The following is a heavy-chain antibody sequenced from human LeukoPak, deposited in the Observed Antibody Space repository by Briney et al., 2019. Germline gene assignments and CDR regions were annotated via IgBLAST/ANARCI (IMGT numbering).Heavy chain of an antibody. V-gene: IGHV1-24*01. J-gene: IGHJ4*02. CDR1: GYTLTELS. D-gene: IGHD4-11*01. Sequence: ASVTVSCKVSGYTLTELSMHWVRQAPGKGLEWMGGFDPEDGETIYAQKFQGRVTMTEDTSTDTAYMELSSLRSEDMAVYYCATATYSDYFDCWGQGTLVTVSS. CDR3: ATATYSDYFDC. CDR2: FDPEDGET.